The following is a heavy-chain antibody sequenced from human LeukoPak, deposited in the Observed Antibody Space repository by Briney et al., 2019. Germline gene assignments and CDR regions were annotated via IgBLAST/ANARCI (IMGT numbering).Heavy chain of an antibody. CDR3: ARLRDTVTSASDY. CDR1: GFNIKTYS. D-gene: IGHD4-17*01. CDR2: ISSSGGYI. Sequence: GGSLRLSCAASGFNIKTYSMTWVRQAPGKGLEWVSTISSSGGYIYYADSVKGRFANSRDTAKNSLYLQMTSLRVEDTAVYNCARLRDTVTSASDYWGQGTLVTVSS. V-gene: IGHV3-21*06. J-gene: IGHJ4*02.